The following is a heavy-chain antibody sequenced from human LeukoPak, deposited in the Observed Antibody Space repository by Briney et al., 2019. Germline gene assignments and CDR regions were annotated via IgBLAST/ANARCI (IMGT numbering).Heavy chain of an antibody. J-gene: IGHJ3*02. CDR2: IIPIFGTA. D-gene: IGHD1-26*01. V-gene: IGHV1-69*05. CDR1: GGTFSSYA. CDR3: ARVVSGSYYAFDI. Sequence: SVKVSCKASGGTFSSYAISWVRQAPGQGLEWMGGIIPIFGTANYAQKFQGRVTITTDESTSTAYMELRSLRSDDTAVYYCARVVSGSYYAFDIWGQGTMVTVSS.